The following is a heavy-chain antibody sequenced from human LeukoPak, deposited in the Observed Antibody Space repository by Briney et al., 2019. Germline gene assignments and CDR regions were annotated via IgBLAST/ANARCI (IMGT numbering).Heavy chain of an antibody. V-gene: IGHV1-2*02. Sequence: ASVKVSCKASGYTFTGYYMHWVRQAPGQGLEWMGWINPNSGGTNYAQKFQGRVTMTRDTSISTAYMELRSLRSDDTAVYYCARERVGSGWYGGYYYYYYMDVWGKGTTVTISS. D-gene: IGHD6-19*01. CDR1: GYTFTGYY. J-gene: IGHJ6*03. CDR2: INPNSGGT. CDR3: ARERVGSGWYGGYYYYYYMDV.